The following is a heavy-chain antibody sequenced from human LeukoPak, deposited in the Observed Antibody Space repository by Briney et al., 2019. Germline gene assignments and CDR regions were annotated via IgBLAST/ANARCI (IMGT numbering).Heavy chain of an antibody. V-gene: IGHV1-2*02. CDR1: GYTFTGYY. CDR2: INPNGGGT. Sequence: ASVKVSCKASGYTFTGYYMHWVRQAPGQGLEWMGWINPNGGGTNYAQKFQGRVTMTRDTSISTAYMELSRLRSDDTAVYYCARATGYYYYYMDVWGKGTTVTVSS. CDR3: ARATGYYYYYMDV. D-gene: IGHD5-12*01. J-gene: IGHJ6*03.